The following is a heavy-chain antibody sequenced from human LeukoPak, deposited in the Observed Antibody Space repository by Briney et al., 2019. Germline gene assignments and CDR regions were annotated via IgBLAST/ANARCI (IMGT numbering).Heavy chain of an antibody. CDR2: IYSGGTK. CDR3: AVGATTGY. Sequence: GGSLRLSCAVSGFTVSNYYMSWVRQAPGKGLEWVSIIYSGGTKYYADSVKGRFTISRDNSKNTLYLQMNSLRAEDTAVYYCAVGATTGYWGQGTLVTVSS. D-gene: IGHD1-26*01. J-gene: IGHJ4*02. V-gene: IGHV3-53*05. CDR1: GFTVSNYY.